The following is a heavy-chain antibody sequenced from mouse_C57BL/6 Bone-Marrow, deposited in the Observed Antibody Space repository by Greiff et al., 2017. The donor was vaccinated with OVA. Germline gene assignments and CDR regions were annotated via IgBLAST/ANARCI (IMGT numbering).Heavy chain of an antibody. Sequence: EVKLQESGAELVRPGASVKLSCTASGFNIKDDYMHWVKQRPEQGLEWIGWIDPENGDTEYASKFQGKATIPADTSSNTAYLQLSSLTSEDTAVYYCTTSPYGYDGAWFAYWGQGTLVTVSA. V-gene: IGHV14-4*01. CDR1: GFNIKDDY. J-gene: IGHJ3*01. CDR2: IDPENGDT. D-gene: IGHD2-2*01. CDR3: TTSPYGYDGAWFAY.